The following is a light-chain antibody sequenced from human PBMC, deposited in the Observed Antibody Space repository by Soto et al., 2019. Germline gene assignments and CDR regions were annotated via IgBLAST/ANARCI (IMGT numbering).Light chain of an antibody. V-gene: IGKV1-13*02. CDR3: QQFNSFPLS. CDR1: QGISSA. CDR2: DAS. Sequence: AIQLTQSPSSLSASVRDRVTITCRASQGISSALAWYQQKPGKPPALIIYDASALESGVPSRFSGSGSGTDFTLTISSLLPEDFSTYYCQQFNSFPLSFGGGTKVDIK. J-gene: IGKJ4*01.